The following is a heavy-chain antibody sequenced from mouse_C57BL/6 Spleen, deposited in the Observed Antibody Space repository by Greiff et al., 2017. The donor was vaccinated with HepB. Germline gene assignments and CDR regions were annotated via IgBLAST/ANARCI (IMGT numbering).Heavy chain of an antibody. D-gene: IGHD1-1*01. V-gene: IGHV1-64*01. CDR1: GYTFTSYW. Sequence: QVQLKQPGAELVKPGASVKLSCKASGYTFTSYWMHWVKQRPGQGLEWIGMIHPNSGSTNYNEKFKSKATLTVDKSSSTAYMQLSSLTSEDSAVYYCARVGSSHWYFDVWGTGTTVTVSS. J-gene: IGHJ1*03. CDR2: IHPNSGST. CDR3: ARVGSSHWYFDV.